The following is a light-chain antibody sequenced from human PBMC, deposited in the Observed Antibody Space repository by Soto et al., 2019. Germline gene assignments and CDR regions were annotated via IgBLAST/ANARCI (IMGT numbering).Light chain of an antibody. Sequence: QSALTQPRSVSASPGQSVTISCIGTSSDVGGYHYVSWYQQHPGKAPKFIIYNVSKRPSGVPDRFSGSKSGSTASLTISGLQADDEADYYCYSYAGSNIWVFGGGTKLTVL. CDR3: YSYAGSNIWV. V-gene: IGLV2-11*01. CDR2: NVS. J-gene: IGLJ3*02. CDR1: SSDVGGYHY.